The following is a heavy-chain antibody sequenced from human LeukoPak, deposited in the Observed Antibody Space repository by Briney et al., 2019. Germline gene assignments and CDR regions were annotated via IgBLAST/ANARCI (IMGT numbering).Heavy chain of an antibody. J-gene: IGHJ2*01. CDR2: INHSGST. V-gene: IGHV4-34*01. D-gene: IGHD3-22*01. CDR1: GGSFSGYY. Sequence: KPSETLSLTCAVYGGSFSGYYWSWIRQPPGKGLEWIGEINHSGSTNYNPSLKSRVTISVDTSKNQFSLKLSSVTAADTAVYYCASTRDSSGYYYWYFDLWGRGTLVTVSS. CDR3: ASTRDSSGYYYWYFDL.